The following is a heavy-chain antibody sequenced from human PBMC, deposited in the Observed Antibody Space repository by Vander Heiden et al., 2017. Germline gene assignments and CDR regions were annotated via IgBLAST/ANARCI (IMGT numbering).Heavy chain of an antibody. CDR2: IYYSVST. V-gene: IGHV4-31*01. CDR3: ALTTVAIPLWN. Sequence: QVQLQESGPGLVKPSQILSPTGTVAGGPISSGGYYWSWIRQHPGEGLEWIGYIYYSVSTYYTPSLKGLVTISVDTSKNQFSLKLGSVTAANTAVYYCALTTVAIPLWNWGQGTLVTVSS. J-gene: IGHJ4*02. CDR1: GGPISSGGYY. D-gene: IGHD4-17*01.